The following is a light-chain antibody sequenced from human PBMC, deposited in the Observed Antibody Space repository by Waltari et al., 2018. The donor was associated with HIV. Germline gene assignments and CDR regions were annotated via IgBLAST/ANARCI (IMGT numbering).Light chain of an antibody. CDR1: RTVLYHSDNKNY. V-gene: IGKV4-1*01. CDR3: QQYYSLPPT. Sequence: DIVMTQSPDSLAVSLGETVSINCKSSRTVLYHSDNKNYLAWYQQKPGQGHRVLVSWASTRAVMVPSCIPALGVPERFSGSGSGTNFTLTISGLQEDDVAIYYCQQYYSLPPTFGGGTRVERK. CDR2: WAS. J-gene: IGKJ4*01.